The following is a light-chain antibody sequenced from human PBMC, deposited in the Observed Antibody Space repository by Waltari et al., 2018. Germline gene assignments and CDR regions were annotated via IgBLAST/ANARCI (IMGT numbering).Light chain of an antibody. V-gene: IGKV3-20*01. Sequence: EIVLPQSPGTLSLSTGARATLSCRASQSVSRALAWYQQKPGQAPRLLISGASTRATGVPDRFSGSGSGTDCSLTISSLDPEDFAVYYCQHYVKLPVTYGQGTKVEI. CDR3: QHYVKLPVT. CDR1: QSVSRA. J-gene: IGKJ1*01. CDR2: GAS.